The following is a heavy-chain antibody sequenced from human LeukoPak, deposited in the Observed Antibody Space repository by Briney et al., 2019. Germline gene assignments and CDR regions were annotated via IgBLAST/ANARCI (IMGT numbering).Heavy chain of an antibody. CDR3: ARLGLGAFDI. Sequence: GGSLRLSCAASGFTFSSYSMNWVRQAPGKGLEWVSSISSSSYIHYADSVKGRFTISRDNAKNSLYLQMNSLRAEDTAVYYCARLGLGAFDIWGQGTMVTVSS. J-gene: IGHJ3*02. D-gene: IGHD3-16*01. CDR2: ISSSSYI. CDR1: GFTFSSYS. V-gene: IGHV3-21*01.